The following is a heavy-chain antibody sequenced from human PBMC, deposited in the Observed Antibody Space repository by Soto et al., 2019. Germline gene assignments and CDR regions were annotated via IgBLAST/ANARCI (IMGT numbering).Heavy chain of an antibody. D-gene: IGHD3-10*01. Sequence: VQLLESGGGLVQPGGSLGLSCAGSGFTFANYAMSWVRQAPGKGLEWVSVLSNSGGTTYYADSVKGRFPISRDNFKNTLYLQLDSLRAEDTAIDYCARFEGGASGTYGLDVWGQGTTFNVSS. CDR2: LSNSGGTT. V-gene: IGHV3-23*01. CDR3: ARFEGGASGTYGLDV. CDR1: GFTFANYA. J-gene: IGHJ6*02.